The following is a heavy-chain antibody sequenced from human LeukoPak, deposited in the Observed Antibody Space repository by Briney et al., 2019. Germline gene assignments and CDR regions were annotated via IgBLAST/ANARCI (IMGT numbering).Heavy chain of an antibody. D-gene: IGHD6-13*01. Sequence: GGSLRLSCAASGFTFSSYAMHWVRQAPGKGLEWVAVISYDGSNKYYADSVKGRFTISRDNSKNTLYLQMNSLRAEDTAVYYCARDQRSSSWFDYWGQGTLVTVSS. CDR2: ISYDGSNK. CDR1: GFTFSSYA. J-gene: IGHJ4*02. CDR3: ARDQRSSSWFDY. V-gene: IGHV3-30-3*01.